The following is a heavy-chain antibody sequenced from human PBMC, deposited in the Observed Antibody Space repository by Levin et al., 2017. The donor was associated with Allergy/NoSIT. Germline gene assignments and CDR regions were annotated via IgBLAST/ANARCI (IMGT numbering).Heavy chain of an antibody. J-gene: IGHJ3*02. Sequence: GESLKISCAASGFIFRSYGMHWVRQAPGKGLEWVAIISYDGSDKYYADSVKGRFTISRENSKNTLSLQMNSLRAEDTAVYYCAKGLHIWGQGTMVTVSS. D-gene: IGHD3-16*01. CDR3: AKGLHI. V-gene: IGHV3-30*18. CDR1: GFIFRSYG. CDR2: ISYDGSDK.